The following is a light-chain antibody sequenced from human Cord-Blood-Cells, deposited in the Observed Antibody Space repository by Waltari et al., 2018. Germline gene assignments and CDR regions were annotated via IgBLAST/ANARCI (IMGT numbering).Light chain of an antibody. CDR3: CSYAGSSTWV. CDR1: SSDVGSYNL. V-gene: IGLV2-23*01. CDR2: EGS. J-gene: IGLJ3*02. Sequence: QSALTQPDSVSGSPGQSITISCTGTSSDVGSYNLVSWYQQPPGKAPKLMIYEGSKRPSGVSNRFSGSKSGNTASLTIAGLQAEDEADYYCCSYAGSSTWVFGGGTKLTVL.